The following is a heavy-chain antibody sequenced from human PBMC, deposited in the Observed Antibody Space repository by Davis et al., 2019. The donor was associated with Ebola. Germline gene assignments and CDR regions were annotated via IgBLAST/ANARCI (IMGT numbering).Heavy chain of an antibody. D-gene: IGHD3-16*01. CDR3: ARGYDYVWGSYKFLGDN. Sequence: GESLKISCAASGFTFSSYSMNWVRQAPGKGLEWVSSISSSSSYIYYADSVKGRFTISRDNSKNTLYLQMNSLRAEDTAVYYCARGYDYVWGSYKFLGDNWGQGTLVTVSS. V-gene: IGHV3-21*01. J-gene: IGHJ4*02. CDR1: GFTFSSYS. CDR2: ISSSSSYI.